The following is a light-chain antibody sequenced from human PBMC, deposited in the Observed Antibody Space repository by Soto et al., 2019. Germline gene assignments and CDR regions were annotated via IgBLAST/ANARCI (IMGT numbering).Light chain of an antibody. CDR1: SSSIGSNT. Sequence: QSVLTQPPSASGTPGQRVIISCSGSSSSIGSNTVNWYRQHPGTAPTVLIYTDDQRPSGVPARFSGSRSGTSASLAISGLQSEGEADYYCAAWDDSLNSVIFGGGTKLTVL. CDR2: TDD. J-gene: IGLJ2*01. V-gene: IGLV1-44*01. CDR3: AAWDDSLNSVI.